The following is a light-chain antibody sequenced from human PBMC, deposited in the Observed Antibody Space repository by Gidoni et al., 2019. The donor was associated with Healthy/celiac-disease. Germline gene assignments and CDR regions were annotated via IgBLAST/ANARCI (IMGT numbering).Light chain of an antibody. Sequence: VIWMTQSPSLLSASTGDRVTISCRMSQGIISYLAWYQQKPGKAPELMIYAASTLQSGVPSRFSGSGSGKDFTLTISCLQSEDFANYYCKQYYSFPWTFGQGTKVEIK. CDR2: AAS. CDR3: KQYYSFPWT. V-gene: IGKV1D-8*01. J-gene: IGKJ1*01. CDR1: QGIISY.